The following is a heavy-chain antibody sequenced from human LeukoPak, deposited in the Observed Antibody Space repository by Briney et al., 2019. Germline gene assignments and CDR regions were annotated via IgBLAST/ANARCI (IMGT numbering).Heavy chain of an antibody. CDR3: ARGGERALGLVVVAGNWFDP. V-gene: IGHV1-69*13. CDR2: IIPIFGTA. CDR1: GGTFSSYA. Sequence: SVKVSCKASGGTFSSYAISWVRQAPGQGLEWMGGIIPIFGTANYAQKFQGRVTITADESTSTAYMELSSLRSEDTAVYYCARGGERALGLVVVAGNWFDPWGQGTLVTVSS. J-gene: IGHJ5*02. D-gene: IGHD2-15*01.